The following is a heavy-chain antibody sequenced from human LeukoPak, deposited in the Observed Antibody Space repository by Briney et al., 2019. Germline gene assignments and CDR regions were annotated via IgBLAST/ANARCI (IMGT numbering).Heavy chain of an antibody. V-gene: IGHV1-69*13. CDR1: GGTFSSYA. J-gene: IGHJ4*01. CDR3: ARRVVAAKERGSXYFDY. Sequence: SVKVSCKASGGTFSSYAISWVRQAPGQGLEWMGGIIPIFGTANYAQKFQGRVTITADESTSTAYMELSSLRSEDTAVYYCARRVVAAKERGSXYFDYXXXGTLVTVS. CDR2: IIPIFGTA. D-gene: IGHD2-15*01.